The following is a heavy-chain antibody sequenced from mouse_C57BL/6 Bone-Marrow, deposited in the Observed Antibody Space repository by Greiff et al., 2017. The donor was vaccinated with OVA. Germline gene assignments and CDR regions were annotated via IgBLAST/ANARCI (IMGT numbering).Heavy chain of an antibody. CDR3: ARRASYYYGSHYFDY. Sequence: QVQLQQPGAELVKPGASVKLSCKASGYTFTSYWMHWVKQRPGQGLEWIGMIHPNSGSTNYNEKFKSKATLTVDKSSSTAYMQLSSLTSEDSAVYYCARRASYYYGSHYFDYWGQGTTLTVSS. V-gene: IGHV1-64*01. CDR1: GYTFTSYW. J-gene: IGHJ2*01. D-gene: IGHD1-1*01. CDR2: IHPNSGST.